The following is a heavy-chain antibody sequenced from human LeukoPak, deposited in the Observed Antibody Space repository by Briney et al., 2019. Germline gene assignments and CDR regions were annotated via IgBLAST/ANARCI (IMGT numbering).Heavy chain of an antibody. D-gene: IGHD6-13*01. CDR2: ISSSSTYI. J-gene: IGHJ6*02. V-gene: IGHV3-21*01. CDR3: ARVEGASSSLPSPYFYGMDV. CDR1: GFTFSNYE. Sequence: PGGSLRLSCAASGFTFSNYEMNWVRQAPGKGLEWVSSISSSSTYIYHADSVKGRFTISRDNAKNSLYLQMNSLRAEDTAVYYCARVEGASSSLPSPYFYGMDVWGQGTTVTVSS.